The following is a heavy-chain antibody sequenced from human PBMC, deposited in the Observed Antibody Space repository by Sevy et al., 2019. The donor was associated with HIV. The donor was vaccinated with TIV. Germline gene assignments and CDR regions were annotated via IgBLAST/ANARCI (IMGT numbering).Heavy chain of an antibody. J-gene: IGHJ6*02. V-gene: IGHV3-30*02. Sequence: LSLTCATSGFSFSWYDIQWVRQAPGKGLEWVAFILYDGSKKYYGDSVKGRFTISRDNSKNSLYLQMNSLRAEDTAVYYCAREGGYSDQGMDVWGQGTTVTVSS. CDR1: GFSFSWYD. CDR3: AREGGYSDQGMDV. CDR2: ILYDGSKK. D-gene: IGHD5-12*01.